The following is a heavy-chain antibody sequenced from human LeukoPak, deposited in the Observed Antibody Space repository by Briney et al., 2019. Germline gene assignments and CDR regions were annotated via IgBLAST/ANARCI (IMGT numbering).Heavy chain of an antibody. J-gene: IGHJ5*02. CDR1: GYSISSGGYY. V-gene: IGHV4-30-2*03. Sequence: SETLSLTCTVSGYSISSGGYYWSWIRQPPGQGLEWIGYIYHGGSTYYNPSLKSRVTISVDTSKNQFYLKLSSVTAADTAVYYCARQTYCSSISCYRFDPWGQGTLVTVSS. CDR2: IYHGGST. D-gene: IGHD2-2*01. CDR3: ARQTYCSSISCYRFDP.